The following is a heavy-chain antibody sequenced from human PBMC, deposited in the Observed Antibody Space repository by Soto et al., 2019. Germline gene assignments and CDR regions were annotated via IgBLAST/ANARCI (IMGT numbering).Heavy chain of an antibody. V-gene: IGHV4-59*08. CDR1: GGSVSSYY. CDR2: MYYSGST. Sequence: SETLSLTCTVSGGSVSSYYWSWIRQPPGKGLEWIGYMYYSGSTNYNPSLKSRVTISVDTSKNQFSLNLSSVTAADTAVYYCARHRGTYGFWRFDPWGQGAPVTVSS. D-gene: IGHD3-10*01. CDR3: ARHRGTYGFWRFDP. J-gene: IGHJ5*02.